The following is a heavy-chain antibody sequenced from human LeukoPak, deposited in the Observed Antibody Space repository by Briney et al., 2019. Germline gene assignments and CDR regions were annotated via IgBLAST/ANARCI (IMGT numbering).Heavy chain of an antibody. J-gene: IGHJ4*02. CDR1: GFTFSSYA. CDR2: ISGSGGST. CDR3: AKDGAYYDFWSGYRHEHPYYFDY. D-gene: IGHD3-3*01. Sequence: GGSPRLSCAASGFTFSSYAMNWVRQAPGKGLEWVSAISGSGGSTYYADSVKGRFTISRDNSKNTLYLQMNSLRAEDTAVYYCAKDGAYYDFWSGYRHEHPYYFDYWGQGTLVTVSS. V-gene: IGHV3-23*01.